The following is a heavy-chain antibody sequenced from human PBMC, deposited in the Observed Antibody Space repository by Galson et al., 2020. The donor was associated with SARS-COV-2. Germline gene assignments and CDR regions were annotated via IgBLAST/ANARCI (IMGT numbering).Heavy chain of an antibody. D-gene: IGHD3-9*01. CDR2: IYTSGST. V-gene: IGHV4-4*07. CDR3: AVQKGRCFDWLSEFDP. CDR1: GGSISSYY. Sequence: SETLSLTCTVSGGSISSYYWSWIRQPAGKGLEWIGRIYTSGSTNYNPSLKSRVTMSVDTSKNQFSLKLSSVTAADTAVYYCAVQKGRCFDWLSEFDPWGQGTLVTVSS. J-gene: IGHJ5*02.